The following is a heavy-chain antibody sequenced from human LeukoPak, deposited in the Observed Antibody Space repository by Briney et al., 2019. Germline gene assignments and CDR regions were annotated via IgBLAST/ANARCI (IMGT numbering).Heavy chain of an antibody. CDR1: GFTFSSYA. Sequence: PGGSLRLSCAASGFTFSSYAMHWVRQAPGKGLEWVAVISYDGSNKYYADSVKGRFTISRDNSKNTLYLQMNSLRAEDTAVYYCARGGVVVVAATKNAFDTWGQGTMVTVSS. V-gene: IGHV3-30-3*01. CDR3: ARGGVVVVAATKNAFDT. D-gene: IGHD2-15*01. CDR2: ISYDGSNK. J-gene: IGHJ3*02.